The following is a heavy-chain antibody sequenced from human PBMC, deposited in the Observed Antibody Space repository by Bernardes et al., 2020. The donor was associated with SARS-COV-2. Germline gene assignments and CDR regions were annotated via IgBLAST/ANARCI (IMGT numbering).Heavy chain of an antibody. CDR3: ARALGPQHSSSLGGYYYYAMDV. V-gene: IGHV1-18*04. CDR1: GYTFTSYG. Sequence: ASVKVSCKASGYTFTSYGISWMRQAPGQGLEWMGWISAYNGKTNYAQKLQGRVTMTTDTSTTTAYMELMSMRSDDTAMYYCARALGPQHSSSLGGYYYYAMDVWGQGTTVTVSS. CDR2: ISAYNGKT. D-gene: IGHD6-19*01. J-gene: IGHJ6*02.